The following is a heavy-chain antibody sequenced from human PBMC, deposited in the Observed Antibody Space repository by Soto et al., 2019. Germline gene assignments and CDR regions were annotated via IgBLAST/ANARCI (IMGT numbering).Heavy chain of an antibody. CDR3: ARGVRYYRGYRKNFDY. V-gene: IGHV4-31*03. Sequence: SETLSLTCTVSGGSISSGGYYWSWIRQHPGKGLEWIGYIYYSGSTYYNPSLKSRVTISVDTSKNQFSLKLSSVTAADTAVYYCARGVRYYRGYRKNFDYWGQGTLVTVSS. CDR1: GGSISSGGYY. J-gene: IGHJ4*02. CDR2: IYYSGST. D-gene: IGHD5-18*01.